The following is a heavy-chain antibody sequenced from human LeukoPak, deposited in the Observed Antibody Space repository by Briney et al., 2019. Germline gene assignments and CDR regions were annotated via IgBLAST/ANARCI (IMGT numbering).Heavy chain of an antibody. CDR2: IYSSGST. J-gene: IGHJ4*02. Sequence: GGSLRLSCAASGFTVSSNYMSWVRQAPGKGLEWVSVIYSSGSTYYADSVKGRFTISRDNSKNTLYLQMNSLRAEDTAVYYCARYSYYYDSSGYYRYYYFDYWGQGTLVTVSS. D-gene: IGHD3-22*01. V-gene: IGHV3-53*01. CDR1: GFTVSSNY. CDR3: ARYSYYYDSSGYYRYYYFDY.